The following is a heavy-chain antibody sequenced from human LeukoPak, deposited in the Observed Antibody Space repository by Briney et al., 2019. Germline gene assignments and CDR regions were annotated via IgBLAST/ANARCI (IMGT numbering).Heavy chain of an antibody. J-gene: IGHJ4*02. CDR2: IIPIFGTA. Sequence: SVKVSCKASGGTFSSYAISWVRQAPGQGLEWMGRIIPIFGTANYAQKFQGRVTITTDESTSTAYMELSSLRSEDTAVYYCARGDTVVVPAATVPRGSMYYFDYWGQGTLVTVSS. CDR3: ARGDTVVVPAATVPRGSMYYFDY. CDR1: GGTFSSYA. V-gene: IGHV1-69*05. D-gene: IGHD2-2*01.